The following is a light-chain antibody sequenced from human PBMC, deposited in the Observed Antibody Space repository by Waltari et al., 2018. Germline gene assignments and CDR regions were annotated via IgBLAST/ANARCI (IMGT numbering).Light chain of an antibody. V-gene: IGKV3-11*01. CDR2: DAA. J-gene: IGKJ4*01. CDR1: PSVSWY. Sequence: EIALTQPPATPSLSRGERATLSCRARPSVSWYLACYQQKPGQGPRLLIYDAANRAPGSPARFSGSGSGTDFTLTISSLEPEDFAVYYCQQRSNWPPLVTFGGGTKVEIK. CDR3: QQRSNWPPLVT.